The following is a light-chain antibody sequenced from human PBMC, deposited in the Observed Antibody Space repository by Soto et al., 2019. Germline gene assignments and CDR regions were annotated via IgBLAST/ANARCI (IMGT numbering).Light chain of an antibody. V-gene: IGKV1-39*01. CDR2: LAS. CDR3: NNSYNTPFP. Sequence: DMQMTKSPSSLSASVGDRVTITCRASRIIDTYVDWYQQKPGKAPDLLIYLASTLQVGVPPRFSGSESGTDSTLTISGLQPGDFAIYYCNNSYNTPFPFCHGTR. J-gene: IGKJ5*01. CDR1: RIIDTY.